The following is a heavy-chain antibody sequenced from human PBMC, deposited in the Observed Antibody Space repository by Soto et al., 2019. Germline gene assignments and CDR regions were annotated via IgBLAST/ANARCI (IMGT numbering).Heavy chain of an antibody. J-gene: IGHJ6*03. V-gene: IGHV3-7*01. Sequence: GGPLRLSSAASGFTFISYWMSWVRQAPGKGLEWVANIKQDVSEKYYLDSVKGRFTISRHNANTSLYLQMNSVRVEDTAVYYCARYYDFWSGPLTRYYYYYIVVWGKGTTVTVSS. CDR1: GFTFISYW. CDR3: ARYYDFWSGPLTRYYYYYIVV. D-gene: IGHD3-3*01. CDR2: IKQDVSEK.